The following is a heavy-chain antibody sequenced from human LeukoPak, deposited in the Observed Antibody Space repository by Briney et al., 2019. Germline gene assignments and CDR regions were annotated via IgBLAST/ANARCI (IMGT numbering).Heavy chain of an antibody. Sequence: PSETLSLTCTVSGYSISSGYYWAWMRPPPGKGREWIGSINHSGSTYYNPSLKSRVTVSGDTAKNKVSLRLSSVTAADTAVYYCARDLSVYYYDSSGYYSGFDPWGQGTLVTVSS. CDR1: GYSISSGYY. CDR3: ARDLSVYYYDSSGYYSGFDP. CDR2: INHSGST. D-gene: IGHD3-22*01. J-gene: IGHJ5*02. V-gene: IGHV4-38-2*02.